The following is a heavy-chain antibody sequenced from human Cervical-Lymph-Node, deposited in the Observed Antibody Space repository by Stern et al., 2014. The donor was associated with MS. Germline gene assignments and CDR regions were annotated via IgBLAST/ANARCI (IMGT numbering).Heavy chain of an antibody. CDR1: GGTFNSNA. D-gene: IGHD6-19*01. J-gene: IGHJ6*02. CDR2: TIPMIGPP. CDR3: ARDNHQRASPSVDYYYYDMGV. Sequence: QVQLVQSGAEVKKPGSSVKVSCKPSGGTFNSNAISWLRQAPGQGLEWMGGTIPMIGPPNYAEKFQSRGTITADESTSTVYMEMSSLGFEDTAVYYCARDNHQRASPSVDYYYYDMGVWGQGTTVTVSS. V-gene: IGHV1-69*01.